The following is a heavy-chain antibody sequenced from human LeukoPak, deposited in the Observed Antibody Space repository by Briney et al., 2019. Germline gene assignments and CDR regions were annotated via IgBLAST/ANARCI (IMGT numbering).Heavy chain of an antibody. CDR3: AKDVYDFWSGYYPYYFDY. D-gene: IGHD3-3*01. CDR2: TSGSGDST. Sequence: GGSLRLSCAASGFSFSTYPMSWVRQAPGKGLEWVSGTSGSGDSTYYADSVKGRFTISRDNSKNTLYLQMSSLRAEDTALYYCAKDVYDFWSGYYPYYFDYWGQGTLVTVSS. CDR1: GFSFSTYP. J-gene: IGHJ4*02. V-gene: IGHV3-23*01.